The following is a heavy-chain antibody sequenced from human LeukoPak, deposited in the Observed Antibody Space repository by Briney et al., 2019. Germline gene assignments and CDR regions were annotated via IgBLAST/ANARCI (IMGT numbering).Heavy chain of an antibody. Sequence: AGSLTLSCAASGFTFSSYSMNWVRQAPGKGLEWVSSISSSSSYIYYADSVKGRFTISRDNAKNSLYLQMISLTAEDTAVYYRARRRNSSDGMDFDYWGQGTLVTVSS. CDR1: GFTFSSYS. J-gene: IGHJ4*02. D-gene: IGHD3-22*01. CDR2: ISSSSSYI. CDR3: ARRRNSSDGMDFDY. V-gene: IGHV3-21*04.